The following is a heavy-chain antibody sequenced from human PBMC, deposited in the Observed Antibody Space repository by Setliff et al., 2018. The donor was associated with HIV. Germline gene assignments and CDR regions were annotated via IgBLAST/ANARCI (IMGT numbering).Heavy chain of an antibody. CDR2: IDTPGIT. V-gene: IGHV4-61*02. CDR1: GYSISRGGYY. D-gene: IGHD1-26*01. J-gene: IGHJ4*01. CDR3: ARQVGEGKWYLDS. Sequence: SETLSLTCSVSGYSISRGGYYWSWIRQPAGKGLEWIGRIDTPGITNYNPSLKSRVTISFDTSKEQFSLKLTSVTAADTAIYYCARQVGEGKWYLDSWGHGTLVTVSS.